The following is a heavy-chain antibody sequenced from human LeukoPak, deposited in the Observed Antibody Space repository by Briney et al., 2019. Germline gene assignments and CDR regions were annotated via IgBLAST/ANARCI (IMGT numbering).Heavy chain of an antibody. CDR1: GFTFDDYT. V-gene: IGHV3-43*01. Sequence: GGSLRLSCAASGFTFDDYTMHWVRHAPGKGLEWVSLISWDGGSTYYADSVKGRFTISRDNSKNSLYLQMNSLRTEDTALYYCAKGPSYYDSSGYSHWFFDYWGQGTLVTVSS. CDR3: AKGPSYYDSSGYSHWFFDY. J-gene: IGHJ4*02. D-gene: IGHD3-22*01. CDR2: ISWDGGST.